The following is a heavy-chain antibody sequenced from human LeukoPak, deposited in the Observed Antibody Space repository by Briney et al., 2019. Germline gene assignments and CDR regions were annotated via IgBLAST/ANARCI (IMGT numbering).Heavy chain of an antibody. D-gene: IGHD5-12*01. J-gene: IGHJ4*02. V-gene: IGHV5-51*01. Sequence: GESLKISCKGSGYSFTSYWIGWVRQMPGKGLEWMGIIYPGDSDTRYSPSFQGQVTISADKSISTAYLQWSSLKASDTAMYYCERQQPYCGYVLAKVDYFDYWGQGTLVTVSS. CDR1: GYSFTSYW. CDR2: IYPGDSDT. CDR3: ERQQPYCGYVLAKVDYFDY.